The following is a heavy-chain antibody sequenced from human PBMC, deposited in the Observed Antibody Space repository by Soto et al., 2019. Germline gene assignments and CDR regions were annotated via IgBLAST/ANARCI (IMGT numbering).Heavy chain of an antibody. D-gene: IGHD1-20*01. J-gene: IGHJ4*02. CDR2: INAGNGNT. Sequence: ASVKVSCKASGYTFTNYTMHWVRQAPGQRFEWMGWINAGNGNTQYSQKFQGRVTITRDTSASTAYMELSSLSSEDTAVYYCAQTTQYNWNGLDYWGQGTLVTVSS. CDR1: GYTFTNYT. CDR3: AQTTQYNWNGLDY. V-gene: IGHV1-3*01.